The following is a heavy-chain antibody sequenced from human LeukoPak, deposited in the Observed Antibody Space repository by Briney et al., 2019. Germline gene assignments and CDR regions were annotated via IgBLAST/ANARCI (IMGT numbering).Heavy chain of an antibody. Sequence: GGSLRLSCATSGFTFSTYGMHWVRQAPGKGLEWISGISGSGASTYYADSVKGRFTISRDDSRNTLYLQMNSLRGDDTAVYYCAKDVGKWESLHFFDYWGQGTLVTVSS. V-gene: IGHV3-23*01. CDR3: AKDVGKWESLHFFDY. D-gene: IGHD1-26*01. CDR1: GFTFSTYG. J-gene: IGHJ4*02. CDR2: ISGSGAST.